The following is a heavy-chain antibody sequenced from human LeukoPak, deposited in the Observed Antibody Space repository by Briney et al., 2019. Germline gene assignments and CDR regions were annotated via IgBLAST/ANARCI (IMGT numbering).Heavy chain of an antibody. CDR2: MNPNSGNT. V-gene: IGHV1-8*03. Sequence: ASVKVSCKASGGTFSSYAISWVRQATGQGLEWMGWMNPNSGNTGYAQKFQGRVTITRNTSISTAYMELSSLRSEDTAVYYCARGANRIAVAGTFDYWGQGTLVTVSS. J-gene: IGHJ4*02. CDR1: GGTFSSYA. CDR3: ARGANRIAVAGTFDY. D-gene: IGHD6-19*01.